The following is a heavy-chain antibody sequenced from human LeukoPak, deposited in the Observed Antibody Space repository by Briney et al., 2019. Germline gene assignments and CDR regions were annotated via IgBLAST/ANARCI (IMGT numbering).Heavy chain of an antibody. Sequence: SETLSLTCTVSGGSISSYYWSWIRQPPGKGLEWIGYIYYSGSTNYNPSLKSRVTISVDTSKNQFSLKLSSVTAADTAVYYCARHTPVTTWFDPWGQGTLVTVSS. CDR1: GGSISSYY. V-gene: IGHV4-59*08. CDR2: IYYSGST. J-gene: IGHJ5*02. CDR3: ARHTPVTTWFDP. D-gene: IGHD4-17*01.